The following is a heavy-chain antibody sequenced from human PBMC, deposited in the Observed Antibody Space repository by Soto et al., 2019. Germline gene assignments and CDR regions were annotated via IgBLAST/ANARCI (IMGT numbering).Heavy chain of an antibody. CDR3: ARDPYGGYLGFDY. CDR1: GDSITTNNYY. Sequence: QLQLQESGPRLVKPSETLPLTCTVSGDSITTNNYYWGWIRQPPGKGLEWIGSVFRAGNTYYNPSLKSRVAISLDASKKQFSLELSSVTAADTAIYYCARDPYGGYLGFDYWGQGALVTVSS. D-gene: IGHD4-17*01. J-gene: IGHJ4*02. V-gene: IGHV4-39*01. CDR2: VFRAGNT.